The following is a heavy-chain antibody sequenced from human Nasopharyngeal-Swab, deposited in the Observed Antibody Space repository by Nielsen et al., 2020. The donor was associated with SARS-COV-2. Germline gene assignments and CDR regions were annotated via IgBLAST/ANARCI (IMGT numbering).Heavy chain of an antibody. CDR1: GFTFSSYG. D-gene: IGHD3-10*01. Sequence: GGSLRLSCAASGFTFSSYGMHWVRQAPGKGLEWVAVISYDGSNKYYADSVKGRFTISRDNSKNTLYLQMNSLRAEDTAVYYCAKTVEYYGSGEGHYGMDVWGQGTTVTVSS. V-gene: IGHV3-30*18. CDR2: ISYDGSNK. CDR3: AKTVEYYGSGEGHYGMDV. J-gene: IGHJ6*02.